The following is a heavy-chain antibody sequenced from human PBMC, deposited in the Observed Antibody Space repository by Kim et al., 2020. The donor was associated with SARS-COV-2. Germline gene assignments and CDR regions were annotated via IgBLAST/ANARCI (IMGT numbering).Heavy chain of an antibody. CDR1: GFTFSTYA. CDR2: ISYDGSKT. CDR3: AKDQAHYDILTGLDY. J-gene: IGHJ4*01. V-gene: IGHV3-30*18. Sequence: GGSLRLSCATFGFTFSTYAMHWVRQAPGKGLEYVALISYDGSKTYYGDSVNGRFTISRDNSKNTLSLQMNSLRAEDTAVYYCAKDQAHYDILTGLDYWG. D-gene: IGHD3-9*01.